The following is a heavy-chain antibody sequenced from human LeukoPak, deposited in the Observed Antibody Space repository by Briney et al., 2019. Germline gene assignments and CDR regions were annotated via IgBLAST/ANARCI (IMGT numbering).Heavy chain of an antibody. Sequence: PGGSLRLSCAASGFTFSSYSMNWVRQAPGKGLEWVSSISSSSYIYYADSVKGRFTISRDNAKNSLYLQMNSLRAEDTAVYYCAREVKQSSWYLVDAFDIWGQGTMVTVSS. V-gene: IGHV3-21*01. J-gene: IGHJ3*02. CDR1: GFTFSSYS. D-gene: IGHD6-13*01. CDR2: ISSSSYI. CDR3: AREVKQSSWYLVDAFDI.